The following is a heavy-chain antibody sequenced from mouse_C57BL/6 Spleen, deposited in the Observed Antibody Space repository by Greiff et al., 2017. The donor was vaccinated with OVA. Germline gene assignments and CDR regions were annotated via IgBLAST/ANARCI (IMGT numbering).Heavy chain of an antibody. J-gene: IGHJ3*01. CDR3: ARVYYGSSPWFAY. D-gene: IGHD1-1*01. Sequence: EVKLMESGGGLVKPGGSLKLSCAASGFTFSDYGMHWVRQAPEKGLEWVAYISSGSSTIYYADTVKGRFTISRDNAKNTLFLQMTSLRSEDTAMYYCARVYYGSSPWFAYWGQGTLVTVSA. CDR1: GFTFSDYG. V-gene: IGHV5-17*01. CDR2: ISSGSSTI.